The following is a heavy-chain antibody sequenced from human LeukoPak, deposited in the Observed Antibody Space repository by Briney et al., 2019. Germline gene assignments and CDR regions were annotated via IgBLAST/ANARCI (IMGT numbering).Heavy chain of an antibody. CDR3: ARDPPDY. V-gene: IGHV3-48*03. Sequence: PGGSLRLSCAASGFTFSSYEMNWVRQAPGKGLEWVSYILNSGTTTYYADSVKGRFTISRDNAKKSLYLQMNSLRAEDTGVYYCARDPPDYWRQGILVTVSS. CDR2: ILNSGTTT. J-gene: IGHJ4*02. CDR1: GFTFSSYE.